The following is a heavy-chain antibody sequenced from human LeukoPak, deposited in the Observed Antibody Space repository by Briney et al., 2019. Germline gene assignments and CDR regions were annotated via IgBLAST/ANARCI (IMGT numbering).Heavy chain of an antibody. D-gene: IGHD6-6*01. J-gene: IGHJ6*03. CDR2: ISGSGGST. CDR3: AKKYSRAYYYYMDV. CDR1: GFTFSSYG. V-gene: IGHV3-23*01. Sequence: TGGSLRLSCAASGFTFSSYGMSWVRQAPGKGLEWVSAISGSGGSTYYADSVKGRFTISRDNSKNTLYLQMNSLRAEDTAVYYCAKKYSRAYYYYMDVWGKGTAVTISS.